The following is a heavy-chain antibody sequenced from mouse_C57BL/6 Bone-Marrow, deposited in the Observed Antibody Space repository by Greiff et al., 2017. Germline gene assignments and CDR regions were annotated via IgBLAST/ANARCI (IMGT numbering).Heavy chain of an antibody. CDR1: GFNIKDDY. CDR2: IDPENGDT. CDR3: TTYDGYYEVWYFDV. Sequence: EVKLQESGAELVRPGASVKLSCTASGFNIKDDYMHWVKQRPEQGLEWIGWIDPENGDTEYASKFQGKATITADTSSNTAYLQLSSLTSEDTAVYYCTTYDGYYEVWYFDVWGTGTTVTVSS. V-gene: IGHV14-4*01. D-gene: IGHD2-3*01. J-gene: IGHJ1*03.